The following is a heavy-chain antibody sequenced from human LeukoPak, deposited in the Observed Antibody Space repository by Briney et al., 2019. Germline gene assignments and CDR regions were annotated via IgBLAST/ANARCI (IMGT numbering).Heavy chain of an antibody. Sequence: SETLSLTCNVSGGSISSSSYYWGWIRQHPGEGLEWIGYNTYYNPSLKSRVTILVDTSKNQFSLKLSSVTAADTAVYYCARAILTPSGYVWYFDLWGRGTLVTVSS. CDR1: GGSISSSSYY. V-gene: IGHV4-31*03. D-gene: IGHD3-3*01. CDR2: NT. CDR3: ARAILTPSGYVWYFDL. J-gene: IGHJ2*01.